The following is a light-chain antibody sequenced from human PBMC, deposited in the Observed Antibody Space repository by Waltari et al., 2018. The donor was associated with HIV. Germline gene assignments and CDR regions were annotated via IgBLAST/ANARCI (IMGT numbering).Light chain of an antibody. CDR2: SNS. V-gene: IGLV1-44*01. CDR1: PSNLRNNS. CDR3: ASWDDTLGVV. Sequence: QSVLTQPPSASGTPGPSVTIPSSGPPSNLRNNSVHWYQQFPGSAPKLLLYSNSQRPLGVPDRFSGSKSGSSASLAISGPQADDEAHYYCASWDDTLGVVFGGGTTLTVL. J-gene: IGLJ2*01.